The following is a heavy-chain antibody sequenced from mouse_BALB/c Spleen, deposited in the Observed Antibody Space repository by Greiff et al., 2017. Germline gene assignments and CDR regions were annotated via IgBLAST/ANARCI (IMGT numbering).Heavy chain of an antibody. D-gene: IGHD2-4*01. CDR3: ANYDYDENTY. CDR2: IDPANGNT. Sequence: EVQLQQSGAELVKPGASVKLSCTASGFNIKDTYMHWVKQRPEQGLEWIGRIDPANGNTKYDPKFQGKATITADTSSNTAYLQLSSLTSEDTAVYYCANYDYDENTYWGQGTLVTVSA. CDR1: GFNIKDTY. V-gene: IGHV14-3*02. J-gene: IGHJ3*01.